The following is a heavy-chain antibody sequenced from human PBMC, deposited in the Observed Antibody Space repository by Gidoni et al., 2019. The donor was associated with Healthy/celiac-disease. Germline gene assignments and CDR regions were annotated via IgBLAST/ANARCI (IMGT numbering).Heavy chain of an antibody. V-gene: IGHV1-69*01. CDR3: ARKRGRGNLDYGDYEGWFDP. CDR1: GGPFSSYA. Sequence: QVQLVQSGAEVKKPGSSVKVSCKASGGPFSSYAIRWVRQAPGQGLEWMGGIIPIFGTANYAQKFQGRVTITADESTSTAYMELSSLRSEDTAVYYCARKRGRGNLDYGDYEGWFDPWGQGTLVTVSS. J-gene: IGHJ5*02. D-gene: IGHD4-17*01. CDR2: IIPIFGTA.